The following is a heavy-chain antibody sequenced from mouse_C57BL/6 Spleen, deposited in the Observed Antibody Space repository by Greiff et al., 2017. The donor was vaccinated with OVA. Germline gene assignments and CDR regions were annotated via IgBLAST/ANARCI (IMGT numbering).Heavy chain of an antibody. J-gene: IGHJ1*03. V-gene: IGHV1-81*01. Sequence: VQLQQSGAELARPGASVKLSCKASGYTFTSYGISWVKQRTGQGLEWIGEIYPRSGNTYYNEKFKGKATLTADKSSSTAYMELRSLTSEDSAVYGCARGDYGSSHWYFDVWGTGTTVTVSS. D-gene: IGHD1-1*01. CDR1: GYTFTSYG. CDR2: IYPRSGNT. CDR3: ARGDYGSSHWYFDV.